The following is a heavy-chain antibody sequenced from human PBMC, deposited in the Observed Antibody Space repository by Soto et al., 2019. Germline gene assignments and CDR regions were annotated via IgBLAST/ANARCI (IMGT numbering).Heavy chain of an antibody. CDR2: IDHSGNNQ. CDR1: GFTLSSQA. CDR3: VSWVSAHFDT. D-gene: IGHD2-8*01. J-gene: IGHJ4*02. V-gene: IGHV3-23*05. Sequence: VGSLRLSCAASGFTLSSQAMTWARQAPGKGLEWVSSIDHSGNNQHYADSVKGRFTISKDKSKDTLDLQMNNLRADDTALYCCVSWVSAHFDTWGQGTLVTVSS.